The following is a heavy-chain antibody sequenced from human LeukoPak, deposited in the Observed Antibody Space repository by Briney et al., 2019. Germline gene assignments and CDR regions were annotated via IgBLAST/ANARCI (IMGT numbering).Heavy chain of an antibody. CDR3: AKDRNYYGSGSYYNVDY. CDR2: ISYDGSNK. V-gene: IGHV3-30*18. CDR1: GFTFSSYC. J-gene: IGHJ4*02. Sequence: GRSLRLSCAASGFTFSSYCMHWVRQAPGKGLEWVAVISYDGSNKYYADAVKGRFTISRDNSKNTLYLQMNSLRAEDTAVYYCAKDRNYYGSGSYYNVDYWGQGTLVTVSS. D-gene: IGHD3-10*01.